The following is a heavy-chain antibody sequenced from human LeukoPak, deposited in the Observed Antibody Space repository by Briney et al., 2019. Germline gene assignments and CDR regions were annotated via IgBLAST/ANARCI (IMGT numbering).Heavy chain of an antibody. CDR2: IYHSGST. CDR1: GGSISSSNW. CDR3: ARGGPYYYDSSGYWLPDY. D-gene: IGHD3-22*01. V-gene: IGHV4-4*02. J-gene: IGHJ4*02. Sequence: PSETLSLTCAVSGGSISSSNWWSWVRQPPGKGLEWIGEIYHSGSTNYNPSLKSRVTISVDKSKNQFSLKLSSVTAADTAVYYCARGGPYYYDSSGYWLPDYWGQGTLVTVSS.